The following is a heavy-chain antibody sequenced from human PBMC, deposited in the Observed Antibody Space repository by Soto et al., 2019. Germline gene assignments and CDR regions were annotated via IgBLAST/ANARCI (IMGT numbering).Heavy chain of an antibody. Sequence: TLSLTCTVSGGSISSGGYYWSWIRQHPGKGLEWIGYIYYSGSTYYNPSLKSRVTISVDTSKNQFSLKLSSVTAADTAVYYCARAGCGGDSYSVYIDYWGQGTLVTVSS. CDR2: IYYSGST. V-gene: IGHV4-31*03. J-gene: IGHJ4*02. D-gene: IGHD2-21*02. CDR3: ARAGCGGDSYSVYIDY. CDR1: GGSISSGGYY.